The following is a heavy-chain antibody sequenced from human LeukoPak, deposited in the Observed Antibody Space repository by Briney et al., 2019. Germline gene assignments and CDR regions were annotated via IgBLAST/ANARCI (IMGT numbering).Heavy chain of an antibody. CDR3: ARDGRYGSGSYYRPEFDY. J-gene: IGHJ4*02. CDR2: ISAYNGNT. D-gene: IGHD3-10*01. Sequence: ASVKVSCKASGYTFTYRYLHWVRQAPGQGLEWMGWISAYNGNTNYAQKLQGRVTMTTDTSTSTAYMELRSLRSDDTAVYYCARDGRYGSGSYYRPEFDYWGQGTLVTVSS. CDR1: GYTFTYRY. V-gene: IGHV1-18*04.